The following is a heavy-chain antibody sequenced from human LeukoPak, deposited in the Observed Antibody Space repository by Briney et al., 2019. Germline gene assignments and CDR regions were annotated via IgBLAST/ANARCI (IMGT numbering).Heavy chain of an antibody. Sequence: ASVKVSCKASGGTFISYAISWVRQAPGQGLEWMGGIIPIFGTANYAQKFQGRVTITADKSTSTAYMELSSLRSEDTAVYYCARENQGGYSYGYGIAYYFVYWGQGTLVTVSS. D-gene: IGHD5-18*01. V-gene: IGHV1-69*06. J-gene: IGHJ4*02. CDR3: ARENQGGYSYGYGIAYYFVY. CDR2: IIPIFGTA. CDR1: GGTFISYA.